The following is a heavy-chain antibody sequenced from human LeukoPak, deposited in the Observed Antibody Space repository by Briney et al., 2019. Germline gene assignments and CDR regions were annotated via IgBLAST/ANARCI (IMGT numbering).Heavy chain of an antibody. CDR3: ARVAGDNSLDY. J-gene: IGHJ4*02. D-gene: IGHD3-16*01. CDR2: IHYSGST. V-gene: IGHV4-59*01. Sequence: SETLSLTRTVSGGSISDSYWSWIRQPPGKGLGWFGYIHYSGSTNYNPSLKSRGNISVDTSKSQLSLKLSCVTVADTAVYYCARVAGDNSLDYWGQGTLVTVSS. CDR1: GGSISDSY.